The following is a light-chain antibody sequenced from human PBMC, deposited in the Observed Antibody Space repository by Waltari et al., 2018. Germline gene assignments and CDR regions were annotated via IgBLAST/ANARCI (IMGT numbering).Light chain of an antibody. CDR2: YAS. J-gene: IGKJ4*01. V-gene: IGKV3D-15*01. Sequence: VMTQYPATLFVSPGEGATLSCRASQSISRHVAWYHQQSGQAPRLLIFYASARATGIPARFIGSGSGTEFTLTISSLQSEDVGVYYCQQYNNWPPLTFGGGTKVEIK. CDR3: QQYNNWPPLT. CDR1: QSISRH.